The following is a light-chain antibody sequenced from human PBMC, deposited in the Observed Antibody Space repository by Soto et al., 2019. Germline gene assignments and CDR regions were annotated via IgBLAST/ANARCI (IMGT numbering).Light chain of an antibody. CDR2: GVS. CDR1: QSVSDK. V-gene: IGKV3-15*01. CDR3: QQYQSYWGT. J-gene: IGKJ1*01. Sequence: EVVMTQSPATLSVSPGERVTLSCRASQSVSDKLAWYQQKPGQAPRLLMYGVSSRATGIPARFSGSGSGTEFTLRIRSLQPDDLATYYCQQYQSYWGTFGQGTKVDI.